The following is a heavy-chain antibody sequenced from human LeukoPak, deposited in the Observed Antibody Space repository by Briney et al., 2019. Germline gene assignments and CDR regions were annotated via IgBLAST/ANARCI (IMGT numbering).Heavy chain of an antibody. CDR1: GYTLTELS. CDR2: FDPEDGET. J-gene: IGHJ6*02. Sequence: ASVKVSCKVSGYTLTELSLHWVRQAPGKGLEWMGRFDPEDGETIYARKFQGRVTMTEDTSTDAAYMELSSLRSEDTAVYFCAVSLTTGGYYGMDVWGQGTTVTVSS. CDR3: AVSLTTGGYYGMDV. V-gene: IGHV1-24*01. D-gene: IGHD1-1*01.